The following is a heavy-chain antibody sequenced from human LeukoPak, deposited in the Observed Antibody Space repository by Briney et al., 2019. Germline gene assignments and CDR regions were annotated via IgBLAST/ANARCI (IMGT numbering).Heavy chain of an antibody. CDR1: SYTFTSYG. D-gene: IGHD3-22*01. Sequence: ASVKVSCKASSYTFTSYGISWVRQAPGQGLEWMGWISAYNGNTNYAQKLQGRVTMTTDTSTSTAYMELRSLRSDDTAVYYCARAPGYYYDSSGYYYWGQGTLVTVSS. V-gene: IGHV1-18*01. J-gene: IGHJ4*02. CDR3: ARAPGYYYDSSGYYY. CDR2: ISAYNGNT.